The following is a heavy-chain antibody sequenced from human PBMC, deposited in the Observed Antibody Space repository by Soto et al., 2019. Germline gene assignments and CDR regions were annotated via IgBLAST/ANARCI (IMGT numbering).Heavy chain of an antibody. J-gene: IGHJ4*02. CDR1: GFSLTTDGVG. CDR2: IYWNDEK. Sequence: QITLKESGPTLVKPTQTLTLTCTFSGFSLTTDGVGVDWIRQPPGKSLEWLGLIYWNDEKRYRASLQSRLTITNDNYRNQVVRTMTHMDPVDTATYYCSHRTTVTSGINWGQGTLVTGSS. D-gene: IGHD4-4*01. CDR3: SHRTTVTSGIN. V-gene: IGHV2-5*01.